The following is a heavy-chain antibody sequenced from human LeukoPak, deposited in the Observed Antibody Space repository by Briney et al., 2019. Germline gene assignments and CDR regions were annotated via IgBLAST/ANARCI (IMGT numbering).Heavy chain of an antibody. CDR2: MNPNSSNT. D-gene: IGHD2-2*01. J-gene: IGHJ5*02. V-gene: IGHV1-8*01. CDR3: ARSHKLLSSTKDWFDP. CDR1: GYTFTSYD. Sequence: ASVNVSCKASGYTFTSYDINWVRQATGQGLELMGWMNPNSSNTGYAQKFQGRVTMTRNTSISTAYMELSSLRSEDTAVYYCARSHKLLSSTKDWFDPWGQGTLVTVSS.